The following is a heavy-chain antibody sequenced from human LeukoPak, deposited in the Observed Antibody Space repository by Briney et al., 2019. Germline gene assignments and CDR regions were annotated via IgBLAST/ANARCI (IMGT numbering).Heavy chain of an antibody. D-gene: IGHD4-23*01. J-gene: IGHJ4*02. CDR3: ARDRGYSTFDY. V-gene: IGHV3-7*01. CDR1: GFPFSNYW. CDR2: MKEDGCQI. Sequence: PGGSLRLSCPASGFPFSNYWMSWVRQAPGKGLDWVANMKEDGCQINSVDSVKGRFTISRDNAKNSLYLQMNSQRVDHTAVYYCARDRGYSTFDYWGQGPLVTVPS.